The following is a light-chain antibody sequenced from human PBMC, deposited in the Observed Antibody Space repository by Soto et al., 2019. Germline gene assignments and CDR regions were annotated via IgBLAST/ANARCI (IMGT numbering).Light chain of an antibody. CDR1: TSNIGSNS. J-gene: IGLJ7*01. CDR2: STN. V-gene: IGLV1-44*01. Sequence: QSVLTQPPSASGTPGQRVSISCSGTTSNIGSNSVNWYQQVPGTAPKLLIYSTNQRPSGVPDRFSGSESGTSASLAISGLQSEDEADYYCAAWDGGLNGWVFGGGTQLTVL. CDR3: AAWDGGLNGWV.